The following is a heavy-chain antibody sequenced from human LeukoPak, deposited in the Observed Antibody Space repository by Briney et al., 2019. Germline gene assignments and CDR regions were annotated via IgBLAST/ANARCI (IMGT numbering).Heavy chain of an antibody. CDR3: ARQAKPYSSSWYYFDY. CDR2: IYYSVST. CDR1: GGSISSSSYY. J-gene: IGHJ4*02. Sequence: SETLSLTCTVSGGSISSSSYYWGWIRQPPGKGLEWIANIYYSVSTYYNPSLKSRFTISVDTSKNQFSLKLSSVTAADTAVYYCARQAKPYSSSWYYFDYWGQGTLVTVSS. D-gene: IGHD6-13*01. V-gene: IGHV4-39*01.